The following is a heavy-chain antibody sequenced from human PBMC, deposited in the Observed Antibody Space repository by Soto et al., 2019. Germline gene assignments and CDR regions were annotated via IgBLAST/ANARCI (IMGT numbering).Heavy chain of an antibody. Sequence: SETLSLTCTVSGGSISSYYWSWIRQTPGKGLEWIGSIYYSGSTYYSPSLKSRVTISVDTSKNQFSLKLSSVTAADTAVYYCATGGDQLVDYWGQGTLVTVSS. CDR2: IYYSGST. D-gene: IGHD4-17*01. V-gene: IGHV4-59*05. CDR1: GGSISSYY. CDR3: ATGGDQLVDY. J-gene: IGHJ4*02.